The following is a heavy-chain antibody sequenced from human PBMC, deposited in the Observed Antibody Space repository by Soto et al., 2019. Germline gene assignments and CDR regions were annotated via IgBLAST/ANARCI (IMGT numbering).Heavy chain of an antibody. J-gene: IGHJ4*02. CDR2: VHHDGGI. D-gene: IGHD6-19*01. Sequence: QVQLQQWGAGLLKPSETLSLTCAVYGGSFSGYHYTWIRQPPGKGLEWIGEVHHDGGINYNPSLASRATISADASKNQFSRRLRSATAADTAVYYCSRGYGEQWPTSDYWGQGTLVTVSS. V-gene: IGHV4-34*02. CDR3: SRGYGEQWPTSDY. CDR1: GGSFSGYH.